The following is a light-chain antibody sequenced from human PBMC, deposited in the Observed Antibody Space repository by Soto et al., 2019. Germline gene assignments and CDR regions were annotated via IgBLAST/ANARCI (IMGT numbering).Light chain of an antibody. CDR3: ENYDSAPIT. CDR1: QGISNY. V-gene: IGKV1-27*01. Sequence: DIQMTQSPSSLSASVGNRVSITCRASQGISNYLAWYQQKPGKAPKVLIYAASTLQPGVPSRFSGSGSGTDFTLTINSRQPDDIATYYCENYDSAPITFGQGTRLEIK. CDR2: AAS. J-gene: IGKJ5*01.